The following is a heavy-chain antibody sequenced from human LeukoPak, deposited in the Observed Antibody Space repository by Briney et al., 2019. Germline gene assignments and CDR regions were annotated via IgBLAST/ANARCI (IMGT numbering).Heavy chain of an antibody. D-gene: IGHD1-26*01. CDR1: GYTLTELS. V-gene: IGHV1-24*01. J-gene: IGHJ3*02. CDR2: FDPEDGET. CDR3: ATARLLDNAFDI. Sequence: ASVKVSCKVSGYTLTELSMHWVRQAPRKGLEWMGGFDPEDGETIYAQKFQGRVTMTEDTSTDTAYMELGSLRSEDTAVYYCATARLLDNAFDIWGQGTMVTVSS.